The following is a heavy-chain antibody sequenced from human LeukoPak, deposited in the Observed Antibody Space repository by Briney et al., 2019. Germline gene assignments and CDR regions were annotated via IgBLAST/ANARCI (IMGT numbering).Heavy chain of an antibody. V-gene: IGHV1-8*02. D-gene: IGHD2-2*01. CDR2: MNPNSGNT. J-gene: IGHJ4*02. CDR3: ATKGYCSSTSCPPVLDY. CDR1: GYTFTGYY. Sequence: ASVKVSCKASGYTFTGYYMHWARQAPGQGLEWMGWMNPNSGNTGYAQKFQGRVTMTRNTSISTAYMELSSLRSEGTAVYYCATKGYCSSTSCPPVLDYWGQGTLVTVSS.